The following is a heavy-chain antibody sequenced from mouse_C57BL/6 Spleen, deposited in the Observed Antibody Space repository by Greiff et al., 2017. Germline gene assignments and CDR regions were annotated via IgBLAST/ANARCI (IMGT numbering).Heavy chain of an antibody. CDR2: IYPSDSET. CDR3: AREGGTDYFDD. J-gene: IGHJ2*01. CDR1: GYTFTSYW. V-gene: IGHV1-61*01. D-gene: IGHD4-1*01. Sequence: QVQLQQPGAELVRPGSSVKLSCKASGYTFTSYWMDWVKQRPGQGLEWIGNIYPSDSETHYNQKFKDKATLTVDKSSSTAYMQLSSLTSEDSAVYCCAREGGTDYFDDWGHSTTLSVSS.